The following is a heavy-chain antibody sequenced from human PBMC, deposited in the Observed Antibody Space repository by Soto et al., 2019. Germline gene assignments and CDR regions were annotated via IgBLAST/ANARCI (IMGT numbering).Heavy chain of an antibody. CDR3: ARDNGITGTLGLYGMDV. D-gene: IGHD1-20*01. V-gene: IGHV1-69*13. Sequence: SVKVSCKASGGTFSSYAISWVRQAPGQGLEWMGGIIPIFGTANYAQKFQGRVTITADESTSTAYMELSSLRSEDTAVYYCARDNGITGTLGLYGMDVWGQGTTVTVSS. CDR1: GGTFSSYA. J-gene: IGHJ6*02. CDR2: IIPIFGTA.